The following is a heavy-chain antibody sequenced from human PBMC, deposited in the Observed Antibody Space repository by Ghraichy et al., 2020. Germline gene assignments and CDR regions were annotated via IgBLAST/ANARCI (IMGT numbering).Heavy chain of an antibody. J-gene: IGHJ4*02. CDR3: ARELHDDFWSGYYEY. CDR1: GFTFSSYW. V-gene: IGHV3-7*03. CDR2: IKQDGSEK. D-gene: IGHD3-3*01. Sequence: GGSLRLSCAASGFTFSSYWMSWVRQAPGKGLEWVANIKQDGSEKYYVDSVKGRFTISRDNAKNSLYLQMNSLRAEDTAVHYCARELHDDFWSGYYEYWGQGTLVTVSS.